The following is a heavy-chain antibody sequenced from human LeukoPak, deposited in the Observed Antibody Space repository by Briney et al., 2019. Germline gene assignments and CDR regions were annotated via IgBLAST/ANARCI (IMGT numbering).Heavy chain of an antibody. CDR3: AGRDGSGSNDFDY. V-gene: IGHV1-69*13. Sequence: SVKVSCKASGGTFSGYAISWVRQAPGQGLEWMGGIIPIFGTANYAQKFQGRVTITADESTSTAYMELSSLRSEDTAVYYCAGRDGSGSNDFDYWGQGTLVTVSS. CDR2: IIPIFGTA. CDR1: GGTFSGYA. J-gene: IGHJ4*02. D-gene: IGHD3-10*01.